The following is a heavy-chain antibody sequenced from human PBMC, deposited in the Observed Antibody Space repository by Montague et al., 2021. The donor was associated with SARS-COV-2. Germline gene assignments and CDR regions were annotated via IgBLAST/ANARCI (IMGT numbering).Heavy chain of an antibody. Sequence: PALVTPTQTLTLTCTFSGFSLATSGMSVSWIRQPPGKALEWLALIDCDDDKYYTTSLKTRPTISKDTSKNQVVLTMSNMDPVDTATYYCARKRLASGAYAGFFFDFWGQEALVTVSA. CDR3: ARKRLASGAYAGFFFDF. CDR2: IDCDDDK. CDR1: GFSLATSGMS. V-gene: IGHV2-70*01. J-gene: IGHJ4*02. D-gene: IGHD5-12*01.